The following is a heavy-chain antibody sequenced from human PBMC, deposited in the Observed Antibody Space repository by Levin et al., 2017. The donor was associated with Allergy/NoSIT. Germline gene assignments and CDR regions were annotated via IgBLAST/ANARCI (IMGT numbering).Heavy chain of an antibody. J-gene: IGHJ3*02. V-gene: IGHV5-51*01. D-gene: IGHD2-21*02. Sequence: GGSLRLSCKGFGYSFTSYWIGWVRQMPGKGLEWMGIIYPGDSDIRYSPSFQGQVTISVDKSISTAYLQWSSLKASDTAMYYCATGVVVTIDAFDIWGQGTLVTVSS. CDR2: IYPGDSDI. CDR3: ATGVVVTIDAFDI. CDR1: GYSFTSYW.